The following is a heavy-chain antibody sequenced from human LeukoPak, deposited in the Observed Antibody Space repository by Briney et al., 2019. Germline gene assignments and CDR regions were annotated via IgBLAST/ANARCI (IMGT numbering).Heavy chain of an antibody. J-gene: IGHJ4*02. CDR3: AKGPSFGMIVVLCY. D-gene: IGHD3-22*01. CDR1: GFTFSSYA. CDR2: ISGSGGST. Sequence: PGGSLRLSCAASGFTFSSYAMSWVRQAPGKVLEWVSAISGSGGSTYYADSVKGRFTISRDNSKNTLYLQMNSLRAEDTAVYYCAKGPSFGMIVVLCYWGQGTLVTVSS. V-gene: IGHV3-23*01.